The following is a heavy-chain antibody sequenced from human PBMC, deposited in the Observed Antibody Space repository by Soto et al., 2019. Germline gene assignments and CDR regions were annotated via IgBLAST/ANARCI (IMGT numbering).Heavy chain of an antibody. V-gene: IGHV3-23*01. J-gene: IGHJ6*03. CDR1: GFTFSSYA. D-gene: IGHD5-12*01. CDR2: ISGSGGST. Sequence: GGSLRLSCAASGFTFSSYAMSWVRQAPGKGLEWVSAISGSGGSTYYADSVKGRFTISRDNSKNTLYLQMNSLRAEDTAVYYCAKGADPGRLEDYYMDVWGKGTTVTVSS. CDR3: AKGADPGRLEDYYMDV.